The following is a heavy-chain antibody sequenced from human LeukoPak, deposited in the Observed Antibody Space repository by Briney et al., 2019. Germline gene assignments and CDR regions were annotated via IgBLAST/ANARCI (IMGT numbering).Heavy chain of an antibody. Sequence: GGSLRLSCAASGSTVSSNYMSWDRQAPGKGLKWVSVIYSGGSTYYADSVKGRFTISRHNSKNTLYLQMNSLRAEDTAVYYCARELQQHGAVAGPFDYWGQGTLVTVSS. V-gene: IGHV3-53*04. D-gene: IGHD6-19*01. J-gene: IGHJ4*02. CDR1: GSTVSSNY. CDR3: ARELQQHGAVAGPFDY. CDR2: IYSGGST.